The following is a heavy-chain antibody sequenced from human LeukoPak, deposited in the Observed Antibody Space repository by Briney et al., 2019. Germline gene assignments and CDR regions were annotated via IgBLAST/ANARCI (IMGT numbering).Heavy chain of an antibody. D-gene: IGHD3-10*01. CDR2: VIHSGST. J-gene: IGHJ4*02. V-gene: IGHV4-34*12. CDR1: GGSFSGYY. CDR3: ARKDRYYYGSGSYGIDY. Sequence: SATLSLTCAVYGGSFSGYYWSWIRQPPGEGLVWMGEVIHSGSTNYNPSLKSRVTISVDTPKNQFSLKLSSVTAADTAVYYCARKDRYYYGSGSYGIDYWGQGTLVTVSS.